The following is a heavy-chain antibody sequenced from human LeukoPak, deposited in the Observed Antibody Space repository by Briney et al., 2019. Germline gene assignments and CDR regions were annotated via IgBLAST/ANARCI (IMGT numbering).Heavy chain of an antibody. CDR1: GGSISSSSYY. V-gene: IGHV4-39*01. CDR3: ASHPDYYDSSGYSSGSMFDP. J-gene: IGHJ5*02. Sequence: PSETLSLTCTVSGGSISSSSYYWGWIRQPPGKGLEWIGSMYYSGNTYYNPSLESRVTISVDTSKNQFSLRLTSVTAADTAVYYCASHPDYYDSSGYSSGSMFDPWGQGILVTVSS. D-gene: IGHD3-22*01. CDR2: MYYSGNT.